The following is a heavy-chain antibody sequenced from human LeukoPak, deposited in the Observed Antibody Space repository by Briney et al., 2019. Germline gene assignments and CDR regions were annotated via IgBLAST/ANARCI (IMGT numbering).Heavy chain of an antibody. V-gene: IGHV3-9*01. Sequence: GGSLRLSCAGFGFNFDEHALHWVRQAPGKGLEWVSGISWDGRSIGYAASVKGRFTISRDNAWNSLYLQMNSLRPDDTALYYCAKDMDAWIPTGRGMDVWGKGTTVTVSS. CDR3: AKDMDAWIPTGRGMDV. J-gene: IGHJ6*03. CDR2: ISWDGRSI. D-gene: IGHD5-18*01. CDR1: GFNFDEHA.